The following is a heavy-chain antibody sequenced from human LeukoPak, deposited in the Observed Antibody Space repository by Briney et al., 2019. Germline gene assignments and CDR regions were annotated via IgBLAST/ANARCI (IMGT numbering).Heavy chain of an antibody. CDR2: INHSGST. V-gene: IGHV4-4*02. CDR1: GGSISSSNW. D-gene: IGHD6-19*01. CDR3: ARGDPVAGSDY. Sequence: SGTLSLTCAVSGGSISSSNWWSWVRQPPGKGLEWIGEINHSGSTNYNPSLKSRVTISVDTSKNQFSLKLSSVTAADTAVYYCARGDPVAGSDYWGQGTLVTVSS. J-gene: IGHJ4*02.